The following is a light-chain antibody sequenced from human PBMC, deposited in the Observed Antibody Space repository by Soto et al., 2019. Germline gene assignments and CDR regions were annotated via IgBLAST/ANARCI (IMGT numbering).Light chain of an antibody. CDR1: QGISNW. J-gene: IGKJ3*01. CDR2: AAS. Sequence: DIQMTQSPSSVSAFVGDRVTIACRASQGISNWLAWYQQKPGKAPKLLIYAASSLQSGVPSRFSGSVSGTYFTLTISSLKPKDFATYYCKQSNNSPFTFAPGTRVDIK. V-gene: IGKV1-12*01. CDR3: KQSNNSPFT.